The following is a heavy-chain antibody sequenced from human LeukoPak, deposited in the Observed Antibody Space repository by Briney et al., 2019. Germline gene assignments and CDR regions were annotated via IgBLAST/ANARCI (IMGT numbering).Heavy chain of an antibody. CDR2: ISGDGAST. Sequence: GGSLRLSCAASGFTFAIHAMTWVRQAPGKGLEWVSGISGDGASTHYAESVKGRFTISRDNSKNTLFLQMNSLRAEDTAVYYCARSLRDSSGYYFMDWGQGTLATVSS. V-gene: IGHV3-23*01. J-gene: IGHJ4*02. D-gene: IGHD3-22*01. CDR1: GFTFAIHA. CDR3: ARSLRDSSGYYFMD.